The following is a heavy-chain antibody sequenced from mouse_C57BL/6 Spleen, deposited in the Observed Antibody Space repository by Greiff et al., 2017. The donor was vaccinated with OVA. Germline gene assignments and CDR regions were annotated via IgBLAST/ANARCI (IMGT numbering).Heavy chain of an antibody. D-gene: IGHD2-1*01. CDR2: IDPSDSYT. V-gene: IGHV1-69*01. J-gene: IGHJ4*01. CDR1: GYTFTSYW. Sequence: QVQLKQPGAELVMPGASVKLSCKASGYTFTSYWMHWVKQRPGQGLEWIGEIDPSDSYTNYNQKFKGKSTLTVDKSSSTAYMQLSSLTSEDSAVYYCARYYYGGALAMDYWGQGTSVTVSS. CDR3: ARYYYGGALAMDY.